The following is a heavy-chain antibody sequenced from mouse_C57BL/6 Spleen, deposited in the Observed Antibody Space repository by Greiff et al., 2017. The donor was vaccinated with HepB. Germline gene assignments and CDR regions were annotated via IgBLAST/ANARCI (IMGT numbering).Heavy chain of an antibody. V-gene: IGHV5-6*01. CDR2: ISSGGSYT. J-gene: IGHJ3*01. D-gene: IGHD2-5*01. CDR1: GFTFSSYG. CDR3: ARHGYSNYMFAY. Sequence: EVKLVESGGDLVKPGGSLKLSCAASGFTFSSYGMSWVRQTPDKRLEWVATISSGGSYTYYPDSVKGRFTISRDNAKNTLYLQMSSLKSEDTAMYYCARHGYSNYMFAYWGQGTLVTVSA.